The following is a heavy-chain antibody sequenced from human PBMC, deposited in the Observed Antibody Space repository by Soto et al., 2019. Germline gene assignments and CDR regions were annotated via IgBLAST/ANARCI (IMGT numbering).Heavy chain of an antibody. CDR1: GGSISSGGYY. Sequence: QVQLQESGPGLVKPSQTLSLTCTVSGGSISSGGYYWSWIRQHPGKGLEWIGYIYYSGSTYYNPSLKCRVTIPVDTAKNQFSLKLSSVTAADTAVYYCAGSRQQTPPDNYYSYGMDVWGQGTTVTVSS. J-gene: IGHJ6*02. CDR3: AGSRQQTPPDNYYSYGMDV. CDR2: IYYSGST. V-gene: IGHV4-31*03.